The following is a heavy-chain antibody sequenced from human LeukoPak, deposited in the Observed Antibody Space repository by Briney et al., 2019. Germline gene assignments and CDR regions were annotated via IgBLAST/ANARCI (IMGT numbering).Heavy chain of an antibody. V-gene: IGHV4-39*07. Sequence: SETLSLTYTVSGGSMSSSSFYWGWIRQPPGKGLEWIGSIHYSGSTYYNPSLKSRVTISVDTSKNQFSLKLSSVTAADTAVYYCARGYYYDSSGYSHYDTGYYFDYWGQGTLVTVSS. J-gene: IGHJ4*02. D-gene: IGHD3-22*01. CDR3: ARGYYYDSSGYSHYDTGYYFDY. CDR2: IHYSGST. CDR1: GGSMSSSSFY.